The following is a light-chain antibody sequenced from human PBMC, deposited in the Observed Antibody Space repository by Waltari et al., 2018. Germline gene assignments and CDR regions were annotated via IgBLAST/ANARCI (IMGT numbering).Light chain of an antibody. Sequence: DIVMTQSQLSLTVTPGEPASISCRSSQSLLHSNGKTFFDLHVQKPGQSPQLLISLGSNRASGVPDRFSGSFSGTDFTLKISRVEAEDVGVYYCMQGLQTPYTFGQGTKLEIK. CDR3: MQGLQTPYT. CDR2: LGS. CDR1: QSLLHSNGKTF. J-gene: IGKJ2*01. V-gene: IGKV2-28*01.